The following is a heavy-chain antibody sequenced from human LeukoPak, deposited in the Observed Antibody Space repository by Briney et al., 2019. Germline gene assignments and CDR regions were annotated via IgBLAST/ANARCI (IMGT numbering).Heavy chain of an antibody. V-gene: IGHV1-69*13. CDR2: IIPIFGTA. J-gene: IGHJ5*02. CDR1: GGTFSSYA. Sequence: AASVKVSCKASGGTFSSYAISWVRQAPGQGLEWMGGIIPIFGTANYAQKFQGRVTITADESTSTAYMELSSLRSEGTAVYYCARYHSSSVFWFDPWGQGTLVTVSS. D-gene: IGHD6-13*01. CDR3: ARYHSSSVFWFDP.